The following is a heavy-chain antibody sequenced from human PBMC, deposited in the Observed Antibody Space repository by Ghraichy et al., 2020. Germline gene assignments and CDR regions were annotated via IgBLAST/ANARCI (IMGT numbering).Heavy chain of an antibody. Sequence: SETLSLTCTVSGGSISSYYWSWIRQPPGKGLEWIGYIYYSGSTNYNPSLKSRVTISVDTSKNQFSLKLSSVTAADTAVYYCARWPNVYGDYGLFYYFDYWGQGTLVTVSS. D-gene: IGHD4-17*01. V-gene: IGHV4-59*01. CDR3: ARWPNVYGDYGLFYYFDY. CDR2: IYYSGST. CDR1: GGSISSYY. J-gene: IGHJ4*02.